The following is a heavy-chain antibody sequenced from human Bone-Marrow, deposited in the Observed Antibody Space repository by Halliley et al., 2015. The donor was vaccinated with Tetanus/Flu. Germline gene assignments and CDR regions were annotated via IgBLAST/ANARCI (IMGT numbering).Heavy chain of an antibody. Sequence: SLRLSCVASGFTFSSYGMHWVRQAPGKGVEWLAVISYDGSNKYYADSVKGRFTISRDDSEDMMYLHMNSLRVEDTAVYYCAKDPRYLIRQFDSWGQGTRVTVSS. CDR3: AKDPRYLIRQFDS. CDR2: ISYDGSNK. CDR1: GFTFSSYG. J-gene: IGHJ5*01. D-gene: IGHD2-21*01. V-gene: IGHV3-30*18.